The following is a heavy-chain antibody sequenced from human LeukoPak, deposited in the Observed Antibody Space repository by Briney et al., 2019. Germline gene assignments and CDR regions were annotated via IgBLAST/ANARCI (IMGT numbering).Heavy chain of an antibody. V-gene: IGHV3-74*01. CDR3: ARVTVSSSEVIFDY. D-gene: IGHD1-20*01. Sequence: TGGSLRLSCAASGFTSSNYWMHWVRQAPGKGLVWVSRINSDGSTITYADSVKGRFTISRDNAKNTLYLQMNSLRAEDTAVYYCARVTVSSSEVIFDYWGQGSLVTVSS. CDR1: GFTSSNYW. J-gene: IGHJ4*02. CDR2: INSDGSTI.